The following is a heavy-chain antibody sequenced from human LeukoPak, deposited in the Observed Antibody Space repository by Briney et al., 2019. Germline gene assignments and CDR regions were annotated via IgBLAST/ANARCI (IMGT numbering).Heavy chain of an antibody. V-gene: IGHV3-74*01. CDR1: GFTFSRFW. CDR3: ARDQSIAGPTTADD. D-gene: IGHD1-26*01. CDR2: INTDGSNT. J-gene: IGHJ4*02. Sequence: PGGSLRLSCAASGFTFSRFWMHWVRQAPGKGLVWVSRINTDGSNTIYADSVKGRFTISRDNAKNTLYLQMNSLRAEDTAVYYCARDQSIAGPTTADDWGQGTLVTVSS.